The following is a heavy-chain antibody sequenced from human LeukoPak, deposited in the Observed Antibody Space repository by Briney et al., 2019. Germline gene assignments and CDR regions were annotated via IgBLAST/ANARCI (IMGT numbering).Heavy chain of an antibody. V-gene: IGHV4-31*11. Sequence: SETLSLTCAVYGGSFSGYYWSWIRQHPGKGLEWIGYIYYSGSTYYNPSLKSRVTISVDTSKNQFSLKLSSVTAADTAVYYCARTAALDYGDYAPYFDYWGQGTLVTVSS. CDR2: IYYSGST. CDR1: GGSFSGYY. CDR3: ARTAALDYGDYAPYFDY. J-gene: IGHJ4*02. D-gene: IGHD4-17*01.